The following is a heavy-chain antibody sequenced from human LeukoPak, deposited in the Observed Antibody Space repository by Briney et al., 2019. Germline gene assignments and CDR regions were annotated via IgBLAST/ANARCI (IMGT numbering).Heavy chain of an antibody. CDR1: GFTFSSYA. V-gene: IGHV3-30-3*01. D-gene: IGHD3-22*01. Sequence: PGGSLRLSCAASGFTFSSYAMHWVRQAPGKGLEWVAVISYDGSNKYYADSVKGRFTISRDNAKNTLYLQMNSLRAEDTAVYYCARGPYYDSSGYYLDYWGQGTLVTVSS. CDR3: ARGPYYDSSGYYLDY. CDR2: ISYDGSNK. J-gene: IGHJ4*02.